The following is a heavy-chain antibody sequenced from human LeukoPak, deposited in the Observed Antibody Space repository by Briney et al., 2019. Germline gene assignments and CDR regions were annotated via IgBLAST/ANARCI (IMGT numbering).Heavy chain of an antibody. CDR2: IYTSGST. D-gene: IGHD2-8*02. V-gene: IGHV4-4*07. Sequence: SETLSLTCTVSGGSISSYYWSWIRQPAGKGLEWIGRIYTSGSTNYNPSLKSRVTISVDTSKNQFSLKLSSVTAADTAVYYCARVPLEYCTGGVCTTDAFDIWGQGTMVTVSS. CDR1: GGSISSYY. J-gene: IGHJ3*02. CDR3: ARVPLEYCTGGVCTTDAFDI.